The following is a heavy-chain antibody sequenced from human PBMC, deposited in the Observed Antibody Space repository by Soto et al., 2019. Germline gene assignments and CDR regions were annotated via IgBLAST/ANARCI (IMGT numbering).Heavy chain of an antibody. V-gene: IGHV3-15*01. D-gene: IGHD2-15*01. J-gene: IGHJ4*02. Sequence: PGGSLRLSCEASAFSFTKAWMSWVRQAPGKGLEWVGRIKSKTDGGTTDYAAPVKGRFTISRDDSKNTLYLHMNSLITEDTAVYFCTADGCSDGSCFPGHYWGQGTLVTVSS. CDR2: IKSKTDGGTT. CDR1: AFSFTKAW. CDR3: TADGCSDGSCFPGHY.